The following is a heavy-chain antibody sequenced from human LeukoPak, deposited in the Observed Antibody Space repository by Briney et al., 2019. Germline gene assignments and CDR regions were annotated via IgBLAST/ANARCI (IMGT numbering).Heavy chain of an antibody. D-gene: IGHD6-13*01. CDR3: ARERLSGIAAFDY. CDR2: IWYDGSNK. J-gene: IGHJ4*02. CDR1: AFTFTSG. V-gene: IGHV3-33*08. Sequence: GGSLRLSCAASAFTFTSGMTWVRQAPGKGLEWVAVIWYDGSNKFHADSVKGRFTISRDNSKNTVYLQMNSLRAEDTAVYYCARERLSGIAAFDYWGQGTLVTVSS.